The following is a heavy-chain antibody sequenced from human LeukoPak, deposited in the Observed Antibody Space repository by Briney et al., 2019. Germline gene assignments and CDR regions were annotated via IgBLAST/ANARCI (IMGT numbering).Heavy chain of an antibody. Sequence: SETLSLTCTVSGGSISGSSYYWGWIRQPPGKGLEWIGSIYYTRSTYYNPSLKSRVTISVDTSKNQFSLKLTSVTAADTAVYYCARGVTMIVVVIHDWYFDLWGRGTLVTVSS. CDR1: GGSISGSSYY. V-gene: IGHV4-39*01. D-gene: IGHD3-22*01. J-gene: IGHJ2*01. CDR3: ARGVTMIVVVIHDWYFDL. CDR2: IYYTRST.